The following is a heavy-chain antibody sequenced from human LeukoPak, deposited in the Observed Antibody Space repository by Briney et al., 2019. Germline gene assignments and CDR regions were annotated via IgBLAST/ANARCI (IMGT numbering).Heavy chain of an antibody. CDR2: VSGNGGYR. CDR3: VRDVHS. CDR1: GFTFSSYS. V-gene: IGHV3-64D*09. J-gene: IGHJ5*02. Sequence: GGSLRLSCSAPGFTFSSYSMQWVRQAPGKGLEYFSGVSGNGGYRFYADSVRGRFTISRDNSKNTVDLQMSSLRPEDTAAYYCVRDVHSWGQGTLVTVSS.